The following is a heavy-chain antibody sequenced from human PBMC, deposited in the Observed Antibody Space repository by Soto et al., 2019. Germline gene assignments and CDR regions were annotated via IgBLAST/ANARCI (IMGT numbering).Heavy chain of an antibody. D-gene: IGHD3-22*01. V-gene: IGHV3-48*03. CDR2: ISSSGSTI. CDR1: GFTFSSYE. Sequence: GGSLRLSCAASGFTFSSYEMNWVRQAPGKGLEWVPYISSSGSTIYYADSVKGRFTISRDNAKNSLYLQMNSLRAEDTAVYYCARDDSGGSTKYGMDVWGQGTTVTVSS. J-gene: IGHJ6*02. CDR3: ARDDSGGSTKYGMDV.